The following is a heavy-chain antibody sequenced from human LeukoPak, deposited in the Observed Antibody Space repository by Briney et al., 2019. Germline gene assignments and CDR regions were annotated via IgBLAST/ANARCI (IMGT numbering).Heavy chain of an antibody. CDR2: INTDGSNT. CDR1: GFPFSSYW. V-gene: IGHV3-74*01. Sequence: GGSLRLSCAVSGFPFSSYWMDWVRQAPGRGLVWVSRINTDGSNTDYADSVKGRFTISRDNAKKTLYLEMNSLTAEDTANCARDASLYYVDHWGQGTLVTVSS. J-gene: IGHJ4*02. CDR3: ARDASLYYVDH.